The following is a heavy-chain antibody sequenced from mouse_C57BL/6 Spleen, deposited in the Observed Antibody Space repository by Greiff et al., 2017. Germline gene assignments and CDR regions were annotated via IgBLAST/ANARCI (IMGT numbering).Heavy chain of an antibody. CDR1: GFNFKDYY. J-gene: IGHJ2*01. V-gene: IGHV14-4*01. CDR3: TADSSGGY. CDR2: IDPENGDT. Sequence: EVMLVESGAELVRPGASVKLSCKASGFNFKDYYMHWVKQRPEQGLEWIGSIDPENGDTEYAPKFKGKATITADTSSNTAYMQLSSLTSEDTAVYYCTADSSGGYWGQGTTLTVSS. D-gene: IGHD3-2*02.